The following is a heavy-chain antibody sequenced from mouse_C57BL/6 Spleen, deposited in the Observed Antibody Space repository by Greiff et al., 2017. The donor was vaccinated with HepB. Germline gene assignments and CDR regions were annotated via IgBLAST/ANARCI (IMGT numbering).Heavy chain of an antibody. V-gene: IGHV1-20*01. J-gene: IGHJ2*01. CDR2: INPYNGDT. CDR1: GYSFTGYF. Sequence: EVQLQQSGPELVKPGDSVKISCKASGYSFTGYFMNWVMQSHGKSLEWIGCINPYNGDTFYNQKFKGKATLTVDKSSSTAHMELRSLTSEDSAVYYCAREDGYYYYFDYWGQGTTLTVSS. D-gene: IGHD2-3*01. CDR3: AREDGYYYYFDY.